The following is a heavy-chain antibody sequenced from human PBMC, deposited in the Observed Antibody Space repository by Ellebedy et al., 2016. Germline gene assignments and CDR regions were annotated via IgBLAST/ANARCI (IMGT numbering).Heavy chain of an antibody. J-gene: IGHJ6*02. D-gene: IGHD3-22*01. CDR1: GFSFSSYA. V-gene: IGHV3-30-3*01. Sequence: GESLKISCAASGFSFSSYAIYWVRQAPGKGLEWVAVISYDGSNKYYADSVKGRFTISRDNSENTLYLQMNSLRAEDTAVYYCARGSLIVVADYYFTDVWGQGTTVTVS. CDR3: ARGSLIVVADYYFTDV. CDR2: ISYDGSNK.